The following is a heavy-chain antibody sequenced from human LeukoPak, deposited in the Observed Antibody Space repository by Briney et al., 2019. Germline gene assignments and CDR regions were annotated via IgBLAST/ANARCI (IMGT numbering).Heavy chain of an antibody. CDR1: GGSISSSSYY. Sequence: TSETLSLTCTVSGGSISSSSYYWGWIRQPTGKGLEWIGSIYYSGSTYYNPSLKSRVTISVDTSKNQFSLKLSSVTAADTAVYYCARHGGFLEWPRLYYFDYWGQGTLVTVSS. CDR2: IYYSGST. D-gene: IGHD3-3*01. V-gene: IGHV4-39*01. J-gene: IGHJ4*02. CDR3: ARHGGFLEWPRLYYFDY.